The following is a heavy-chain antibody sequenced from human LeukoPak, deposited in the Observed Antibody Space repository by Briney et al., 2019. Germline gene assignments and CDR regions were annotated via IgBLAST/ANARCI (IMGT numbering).Heavy chain of an antibody. J-gene: IGHJ4*02. Sequence: SETLSLTCTVSGGSISSSSHYWSWVRQPPGEGLEWIGYIYYSGSTNYNPSLKSRVTISVDTSKNQFSLKLSSVTAADTAVYYCARADIVQNDFDFWGQGTLVTVSS. CDR3: ARADIVQNDFDF. CDR1: GGSISSSSHY. V-gene: IGHV4-61*01. CDR2: IYYSGST. D-gene: IGHD2-15*01.